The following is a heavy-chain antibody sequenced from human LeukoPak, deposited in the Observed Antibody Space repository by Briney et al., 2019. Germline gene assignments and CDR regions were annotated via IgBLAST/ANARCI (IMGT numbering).Heavy chain of an antibody. CDR3: ARLLEGYGDYEYYFDY. D-gene: IGHD4-17*01. Sequence: GESLKISCKGSGYSFTSYWIGWVRQMPGEGLEWMGIIHPGDSDTRYSPSFQGQVTISADKSISTAYLQWSSLKASDTAMYYCARLLEGYGDYEYYFDYWGQGTLVTVSS. CDR2: IHPGDSDT. CDR1: GYSFTSYW. J-gene: IGHJ4*02. V-gene: IGHV5-51*01.